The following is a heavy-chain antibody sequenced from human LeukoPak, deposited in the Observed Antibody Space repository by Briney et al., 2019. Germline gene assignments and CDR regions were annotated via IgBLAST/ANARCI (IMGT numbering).Heavy chain of an antibody. CDR1: GYTLTELS. V-gene: IGHV1-24*01. CDR2: FDPEDGET. D-gene: IGHD1-26*01. Sequence: GASVKVSCKVSGYTLTELSMHWVRQAPGKGLEWMGGFDPEDGETIYAQKFQGRVTMTEDTSTDTAYMELNSLRSEDTAVYYCAVGGATYDEGYMNFQHRGQGTLVTVSS. CDR3: AVGGATYDEGYMNFQH. J-gene: IGHJ1*01.